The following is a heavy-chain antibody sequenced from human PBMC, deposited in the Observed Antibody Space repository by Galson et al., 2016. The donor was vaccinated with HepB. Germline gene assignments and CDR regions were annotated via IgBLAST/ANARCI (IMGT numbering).Heavy chain of an antibody. Sequence: SVKVSCKASGYTFTGHYMHWVRKAPGQGLEWMGWINPISGGTDYAQTFHGRVTMTRDTSISTVYMELSRLRSDDTAIYFCARAWGLPVFDYWGQGTLVTVSS. CDR3: ARAWGLPVFDY. CDR1: GYTFTGHY. V-gene: IGHV1-2*02. J-gene: IGHJ4*02. CDR2: INPISGGT. D-gene: IGHD2-21*01.